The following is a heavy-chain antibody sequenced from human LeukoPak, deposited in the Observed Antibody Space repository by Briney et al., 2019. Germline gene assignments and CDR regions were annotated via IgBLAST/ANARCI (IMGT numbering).Heavy chain of an antibody. CDR2: ISAYNGNT. Sequence: ASVKVSCKASGYTFTSYGISWVRQAPGQGLEWMGWISAYNGNTNYAQKLQGRVTMTTDTSTSTAYMELRSLRSDDTAVYYCARSKGDIFTHYYDSSGSQGDYWGQGTLVTVSS. D-gene: IGHD3-22*01. CDR3: ARSKGDIFTHYYDSSGSQGDY. J-gene: IGHJ4*02. CDR1: GYTFTSYG. V-gene: IGHV1-18*01.